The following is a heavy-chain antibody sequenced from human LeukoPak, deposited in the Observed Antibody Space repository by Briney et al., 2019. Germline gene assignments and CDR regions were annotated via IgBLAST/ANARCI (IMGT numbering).Heavy chain of an antibody. CDR1: GYTFTSYY. J-gene: IGHJ4*02. CDR2: INPSGGST. CDR3: AREKSDGSGTYYFDY. V-gene: IGHV1-46*01. Sequence: ASVKVSCKASGYTFTSYYMHWVRQAPGQGLEWMGIINPSGGSTGYAQKFQGRVTMTRDTSTSTVYMELSSLRSEDTAVYYCAREKSDGSGTYYFDYWGQGTLVTVSS. D-gene: IGHD3-10*01.